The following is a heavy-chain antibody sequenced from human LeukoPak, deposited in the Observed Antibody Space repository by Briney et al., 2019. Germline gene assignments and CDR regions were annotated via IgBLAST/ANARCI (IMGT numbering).Heavy chain of an antibody. CDR1: GLTFSSYS. Sequence: GGSLRLSCAASGLTFSSYSMSWVRQAPGKGLEWISYISTSSSTYYADSVKGRFTISRDNAKDSLYLQMNSLRAGDTAVYYCARDSSTVTFDYWGQGTLVTVSS. CDR3: ARDSSTVTFDY. CDR2: ISTSSST. D-gene: IGHD4-17*01. J-gene: IGHJ4*02. V-gene: IGHV3-48*04.